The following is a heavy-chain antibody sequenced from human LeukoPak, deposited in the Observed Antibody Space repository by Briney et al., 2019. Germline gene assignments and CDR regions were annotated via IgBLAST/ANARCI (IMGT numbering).Heavy chain of an antibody. J-gene: IGHJ4*02. V-gene: IGHV3-7*01. Sequence: GGALTLSCAASGFTFSSYAMTWVRQAPGKGLEWVANIKQDGSQKSYVDSVKGRFTISRDNANNLLYLQMNSLRAEDTAVYYCARESFAARWDWGQGTLVTVSS. CDR3: ARESFAARWD. CDR1: GFTFSSYA. CDR2: IKQDGSQK. D-gene: IGHD6-6*01.